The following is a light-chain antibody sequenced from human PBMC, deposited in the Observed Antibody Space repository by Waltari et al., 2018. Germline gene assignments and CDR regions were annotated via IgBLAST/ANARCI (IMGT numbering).Light chain of an antibody. CDR3: QQHGTLPAT. J-gene: IGKJ1*01. CDR2: RAS. CDR1: QSVGSSS. V-gene: IGKV3-20*01. Sequence: EIVLTQSPGTASLSPGERVTLSCRASQSVGSSSLAWYQQKHGQAPRIAIYRASRRATGIPDRFSGSGSGTDFSLTISRLEPEDFAVYYCQQHGTLPATFGQGTKVEIK.